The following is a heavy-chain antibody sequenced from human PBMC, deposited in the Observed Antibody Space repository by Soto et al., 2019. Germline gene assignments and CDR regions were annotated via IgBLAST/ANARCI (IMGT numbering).Heavy chain of an antibody. CDR2: MNPNTGNS. V-gene: IGHV1-8*01. CDR3: ARRAETNGWNGFGADKYYFDF. Sequence: GASVKVSCKASGYTFPSYDIYWVRQATGQGLEWMGWMNPNTGNSGYAQKFQGRVTMTSDTSISTAHMELSSLRSEDTAVYYCARRAETNGWNGFGADKYYFDFWGQGTLVTVS. D-gene: IGHD1-1*01. CDR1: GYTFPSYD. J-gene: IGHJ4*02.